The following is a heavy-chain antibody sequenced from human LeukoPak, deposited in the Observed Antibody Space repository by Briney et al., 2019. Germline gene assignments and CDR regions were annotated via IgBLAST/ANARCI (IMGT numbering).Heavy chain of an antibody. CDR2: IYNRGST. D-gene: IGHD6-19*01. J-gene: IGHJ4*02. CDR1: GGSISSSSNY. Sequence: SETLSLTCSVSGGSISSSSNYWGWIRQPPGKGLEWIGNIYNRGSTYYNPSLKSRVTISVDTSKNQFSLKLTSVTAADTAVYYCASLTGYSSGWGYFDYWGQGTLVTVSS. CDR3: ASLTGYSSGWGYFDY. V-gene: IGHV4-39*01.